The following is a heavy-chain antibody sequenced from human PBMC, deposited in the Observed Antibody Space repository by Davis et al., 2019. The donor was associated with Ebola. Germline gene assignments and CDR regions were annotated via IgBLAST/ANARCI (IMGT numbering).Heavy chain of an antibody. CDR1: GYTLTDYQ. J-gene: IGHJ6*02. V-gene: IGHV1-2*02. CDR2: INPISGDT. Sequence: ASVKVSCKASGYTLTDYQMHWVRQAPGQGLEWMGGINPISGDTNYAEKFQGRVTMTRNTSISTVYMELSSLGSEDTAVYYCARGLEVDVLLWFGEFLYGMDVWGQGTTVTVSS. CDR3: ARGLEVDVLLWFGEFLYGMDV. D-gene: IGHD3-10*01.